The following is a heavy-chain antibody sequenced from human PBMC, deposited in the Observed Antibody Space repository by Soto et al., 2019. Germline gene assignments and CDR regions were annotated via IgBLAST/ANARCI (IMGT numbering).Heavy chain of an antibody. CDR3: AREVSRFYREGGGMDV. CDR1: GYTLTSYD. V-gene: IGHV1-8*01. J-gene: IGHJ6*02. D-gene: IGHD2-15*01. Sequence: QVQLVQSGAEVKKPGASVKVSCKASGYTLTSYDINWVRQTTGQGLEWMGWMNPNSGNTGYAQKFEGRVTSTRNTSLSTGYMELSSLRSEDTAVYYCAREVSRFYREGGGMDVWGQGTTVTVSS. CDR2: MNPNSGNT.